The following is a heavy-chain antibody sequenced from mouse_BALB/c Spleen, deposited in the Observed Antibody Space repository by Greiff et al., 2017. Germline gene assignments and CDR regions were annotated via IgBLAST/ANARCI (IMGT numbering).Heavy chain of an antibody. V-gene: IGHV1-4*02. CDR3: ARRGDRQFAY. Sequence: VQLQESAAELARPGASVKMSCKASGYTFTSYTMHWVKQRPGQGLEWIGYINPSSGYTEYNQKFKDKTTLTADKSSSTAYMQLSSLTSEDSAVYYCARRGDRQFAYWGQGTLVTVSA. CDR1: GYTFTSYT. J-gene: IGHJ3*01. CDR2: INPSSGYT.